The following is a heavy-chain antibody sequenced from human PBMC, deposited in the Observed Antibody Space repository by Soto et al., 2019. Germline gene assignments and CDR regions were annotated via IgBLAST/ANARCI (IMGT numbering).Heavy chain of an antibody. CDR2: ISSSSSTV. CDR1: GFTFSSYS. CDR3: ARRPNYCSGSDYPFDY. D-gene: IGHD3-10*01. V-gene: IGHV3-48*02. Sequence: EVQLVESGGGLVQPGGSLRLSCADSGFTFSSYSMNWVRQAPGKGLEWVSYISSSSSTVSYADSVKGRFTISSDNAKNSLHLQMDCLRNQDTARYYCARRPNYCSGSDYPFDYWGQGTLVTVSS. J-gene: IGHJ4*01.